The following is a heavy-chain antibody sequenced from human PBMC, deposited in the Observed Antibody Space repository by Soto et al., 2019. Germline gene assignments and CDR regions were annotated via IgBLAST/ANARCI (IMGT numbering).Heavy chain of an antibody. CDR3: ARNVVVPAPAAFDI. Sequence: NPSETLSLTCTVSGGSISSSSYYWGWIRQPPGKGLEWIGSIYYSGNTYYNPSLKSRVTISVDTSKNQFSLKLSSVTAADTAVYYCARNVVVPAPAAFDIWGQGTMVTVSS. CDR2: IYYSGNT. V-gene: IGHV4-39*01. CDR1: GGSISSSSYY. D-gene: IGHD2-2*01. J-gene: IGHJ3*02.